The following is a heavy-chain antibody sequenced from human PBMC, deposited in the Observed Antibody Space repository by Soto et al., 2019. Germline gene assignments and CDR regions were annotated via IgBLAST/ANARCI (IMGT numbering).Heavy chain of an antibody. CDR1: GCTFSSYD. V-gene: IGHV3-23*01. Sequence: EVQLLESGGGLVQPGGSLRLSCVASGCTFSSYDMSWVRQAPGKGLEWVSGISGSGGSTYYADSVKGRFTISRDSSKNTLYLQINSLRAEDTAVYFCAKDDRSSGGRVDYWGQGTLVTVSS. CDR2: ISGSGGST. CDR3: AKDDRSSGGRVDY. D-gene: IGHD3-10*01. J-gene: IGHJ4*02.